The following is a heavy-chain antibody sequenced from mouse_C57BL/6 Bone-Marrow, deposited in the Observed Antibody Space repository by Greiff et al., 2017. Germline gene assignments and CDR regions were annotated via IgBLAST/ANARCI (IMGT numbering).Heavy chain of an antibody. CDR2: IDPENGDT. Sequence: VQLKQSGAELVRPGASVKLSCTASGFNIKDDYMHWVKQRPEQGLEWIGWIDPENGDTEYASKFQGKATITADTSSKTAYLQLSSLTSEDTAVYYCTTEGEGEFAYWGQGTLVTVSA. V-gene: IGHV14-4*01. J-gene: IGHJ3*01. CDR3: TTEGEGEFAY. CDR1: GFNIKDDY.